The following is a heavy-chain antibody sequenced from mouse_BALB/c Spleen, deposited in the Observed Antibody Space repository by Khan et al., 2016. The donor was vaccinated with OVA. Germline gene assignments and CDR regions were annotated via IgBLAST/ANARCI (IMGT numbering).Heavy chain of an antibody. CDR2: INPSTGYT. J-gene: IGHJ3*01. V-gene: IGHV1-7*01. Sequence: VQLVESGAELAKPGASVKMSCKASGYTFTDYWIHWVKKRPGQGLEWIGYINPSTGYTEYNHKFKDKATLTADKSSSTAYMHLSSLTSEDSAVYYCASGGYGSFAYWGQGTLVTVSA. CDR3: ASGGYGSFAY. D-gene: IGHD2-2*01. CDR1: GYTFTDYW.